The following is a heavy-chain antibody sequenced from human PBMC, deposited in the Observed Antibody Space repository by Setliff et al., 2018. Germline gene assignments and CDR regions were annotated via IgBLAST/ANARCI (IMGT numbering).Heavy chain of an antibody. CDR3: ARDRYYNSWSGTSITAPHDAFDI. CDR1: GYTLTNYY. V-gene: IGHV1-46*03. CDR2: INPSGGLT. Sequence: GASVKVSCKASGYTLTNYYMHWVRQAPGRGLEWMGIINPSGGLTRYAQKFQGRVTMTRDTSTSTVYMEVSSLRSEDTAVYYCARDRYYNSWSGTSITAPHDAFDIWGQGTMVTVSS. J-gene: IGHJ3*02. D-gene: IGHD3-3*01.